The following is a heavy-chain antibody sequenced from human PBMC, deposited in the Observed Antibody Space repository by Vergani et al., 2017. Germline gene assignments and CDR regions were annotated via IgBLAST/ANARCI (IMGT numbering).Heavy chain of an antibody. V-gene: IGHV1-69*01. CDR1: GGTFSSYA. CDR3: ARERDIVVVPAAIPGWFDP. J-gene: IGHJ5*02. CDR2: IIPIFGTA. D-gene: IGHD2-2*01. Sequence: QVQLVQSGAEVKKPGSSVKVSCKASGGTFSSYAISWVRQAPGQGLEWMGGIIPIFGTANYAQKFPGRVTIAADESTSTAYMELSSLRSDDTAVYYCARERDIVVVPAAIPGWFDPWGQGTLVTVSS.